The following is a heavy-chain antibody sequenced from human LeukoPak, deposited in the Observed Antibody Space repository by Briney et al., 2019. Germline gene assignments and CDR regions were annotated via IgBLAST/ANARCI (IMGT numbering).Heavy chain of an antibody. CDR2: IIPIFGTA. V-gene: IGHV1-69*01. D-gene: IGHD6-13*01. CDR3: AAETYSSLLQDY. CDR1: GGTFSSYA. J-gene: IGHJ4*02. Sequence: SVKVSCKASGGTFSSYAISWVRQAPGRGLEWMGGIIPIFGTANYAQKFQGRVTITADESTSTAYMELSSLRSEDTAVYYCAAETYSSLLQDYWGQGTLVTVSS.